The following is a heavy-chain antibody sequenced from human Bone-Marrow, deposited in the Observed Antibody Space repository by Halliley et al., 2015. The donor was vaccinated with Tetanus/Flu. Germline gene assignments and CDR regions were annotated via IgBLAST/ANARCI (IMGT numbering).Heavy chain of an antibody. J-gene: IGHJ4*02. CDR3: ARAGDSGDNSDPGEV. CDR2: VTFGGTT. Sequence: TLSLTCTVSGGYISSHYWSWIRQSPAKGLEWIGYVTFGGTTNYNPSLKSRVTISVDRSMNQFSLKLTSVTAADSAVYYCARAGDSGDNSDPGEVWGQGTLVTVSS. V-gene: IGHV4-59*11. CDR1: GGYISSHY. D-gene: IGHD4-17*01.